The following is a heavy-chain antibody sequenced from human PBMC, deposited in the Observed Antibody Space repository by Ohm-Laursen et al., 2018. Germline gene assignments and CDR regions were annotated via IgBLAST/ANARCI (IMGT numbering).Heavy chain of an antibody. CDR1: GFTFSDYY. J-gene: IGHJ4*02. CDR3: ARGSGTPWGLYFDH. D-gene: IGHD1/OR15-1a*01. CDR2: ISSDGSII. V-gene: IGHV3-11*04. Sequence: SLRLSCAASGFTFSDYYMSWIRQVPGKGLEWVSYISSDGSIIYYADSVKGRFTISRDNAKNSVSLQMNSLRGEDTAVYYCARGSGTPWGLYFDHWGQGALVTVSS.